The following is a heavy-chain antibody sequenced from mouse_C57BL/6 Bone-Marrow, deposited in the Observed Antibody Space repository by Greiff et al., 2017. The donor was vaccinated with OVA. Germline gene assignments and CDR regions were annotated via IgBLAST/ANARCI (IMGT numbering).Heavy chain of an antibody. D-gene: IGHD1-1*01. CDR1: GFTFSDYG. CDR3: ARFYYGFYYAMDY. J-gene: IGHJ4*01. V-gene: IGHV5-17*01. Sequence: EVQRVESGGGLVKPGGSLKLSCAASGFTFSDYGMHWVRQAPEKGLEWVAYISSGSSTIYYADTVKGRFTISRDYAKNTLFLQMTSWRSEYTAMYYCARFYYGFYYAMDYWGQGTSVTVSS. CDR2: ISSGSSTI.